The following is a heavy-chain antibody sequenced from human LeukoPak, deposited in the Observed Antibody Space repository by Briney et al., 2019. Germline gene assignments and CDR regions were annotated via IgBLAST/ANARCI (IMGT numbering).Heavy chain of an antibody. V-gene: IGHV1-69*13. D-gene: IGHD2-21*02. CDR3: AREHLTSRQLDY. J-gene: IGHJ4*02. CDR1: GGTFSSYT. CDR2: IIPIFGTA. Sequence: SVKVSCKASGGTFSSYTISWVRQAPGQGLEWMGGIIPIFGTANYAQKFQGRVTITADESTSTAYMELSSLRSEDTAVYYCAREHLTSRQLDYWGQGTLVTVSS.